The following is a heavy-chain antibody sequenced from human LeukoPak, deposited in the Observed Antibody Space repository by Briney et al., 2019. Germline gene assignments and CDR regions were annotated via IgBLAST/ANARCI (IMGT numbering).Heavy chain of an antibody. CDR2: ISAYNGNT. V-gene: IGHV1-18*01. D-gene: IGHD2-2*01. CDR3: ARELVHCSSTSCTSYYFDY. J-gene: IGHJ4*02. CDR1: GYTFTSYG. Sequence: ASVKVSCKASGYTFTSYGICWVRQAPGQGLEWMGWISAYNGNTNYAQKLQGRVTMTTDTSTSTAYMELRSLRSDDTAVYYCARELVHCSSTSCTSYYFDYWGQGTLVTVSS.